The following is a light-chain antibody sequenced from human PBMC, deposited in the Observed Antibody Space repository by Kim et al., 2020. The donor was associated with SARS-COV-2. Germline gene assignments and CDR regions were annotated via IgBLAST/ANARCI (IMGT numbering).Light chain of an antibody. V-gene: IGKV3-15*01. Sequence: VCPGERAPPSRRGSRSVSSNLAWYQQKRGQAPTLLIYGASTRATGIPARCSGGGSGTESTLTSSSLQSEDFAVYYCQQYNNWRITFGEGTRLEIK. CDR1: RSVSSN. CDR3: QQYNNWRIT. CDR2: GAS. J-gene: IGKJ5*01.